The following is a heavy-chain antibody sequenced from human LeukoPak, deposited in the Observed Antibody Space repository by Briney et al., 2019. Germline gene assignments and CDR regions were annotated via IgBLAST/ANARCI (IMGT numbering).Heavy chain of an antibody. V-gene: IGHV3-66*01. Sequence: PGGSLRLSCAASGFTVSRNYMSWVRQAPGKGLECVSVIYSGGNTYYTDSVKGRFTISRDNSKNTLYLQMNGLRAEDTAVYYCARKTDSGGQGDYWGPGTLVTVSS. D-gene: IGHD3-22*01. CDR2: IYSGGNT. CDR1: GFTVSRNY. J-gene: IGHJ4*02. CDR3: ARKTDSGGQGDY.